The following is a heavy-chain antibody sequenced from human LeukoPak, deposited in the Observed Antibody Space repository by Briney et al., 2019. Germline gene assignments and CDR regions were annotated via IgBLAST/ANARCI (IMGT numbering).Heavy chain of an antibody. Sequence: PSETLSLTCAVYGGSFGGYYWSWIRQPPGKGLEWIGEINHSGSTNYNPSLKSRVTISVDTSKNQFSLKLSSVTAADTAVYYCARGTTVTPIDYWGQGTLVTVSS. J-gene: IGHJ4*02. CDR3: ARGTTVTPIDY. D-gene: IGHD4-17*01. V-gene: IGHV4-34*01. CDR1: GGSFGGYY. CDR2: INHSGST.